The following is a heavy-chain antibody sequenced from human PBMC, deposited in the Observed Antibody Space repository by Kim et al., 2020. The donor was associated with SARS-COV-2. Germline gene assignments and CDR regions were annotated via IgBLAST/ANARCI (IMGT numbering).Heavy chain of an antibody. J-gene: IGHJ4*02. CDR2: IIPIFGTA. V-gene: IGHV1-69*13. D-gene: IGHD3-22*01. Sequence: SVKVSCKASGGTFSSYAISWVRQAPGQGLEWMGGIIPIFGTANYAQKFQGRVTITADESTSTAYMELSSLRSEDTAVYYCARFGLYDSSGYYLGLGVDYWGQGTLVTVSS. CDR3: ARFGLYDSSGYYLGLGVDY. CDR1: GGTFSSYA.